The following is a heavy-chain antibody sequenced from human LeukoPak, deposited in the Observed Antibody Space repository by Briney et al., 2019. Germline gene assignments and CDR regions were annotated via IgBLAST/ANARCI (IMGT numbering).Heavy chain of an antibody. D-gene: IGHD6-19*01. CDR1: GFTFSSYS. V-gene: IGHV3-48*02. CDR2: INIISSEI. J-gene: IGHJ4*02. Sequence: GGSLRLSCAASGFTFSSYSMNWVRQAPGKGLEWVSYINIISSEIYYGDSVKGRFTISTDNAKNSVYLQMNSLRDEDTAIYYCARVRYNSGWYMYFDYWGQGTLVTVSS. CDR3: ARVRYNSGWYMYFDY.